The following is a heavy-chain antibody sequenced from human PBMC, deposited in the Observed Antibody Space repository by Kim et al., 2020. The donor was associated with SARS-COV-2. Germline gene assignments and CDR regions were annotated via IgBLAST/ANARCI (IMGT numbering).Heavy chain of an antibody. J-gene: IGHJ4*02. D-gene: IGHD6-19*01. CDR1: GFTFSTYG. V-gene: IGHV3-33*01. CDR2: IWYDGSNE. Sequence: GGSLRLSCAASGFTFSTYGMHWVRQAPDKGLEWVAIIWYDGSNEFYADSVKGRFTIFRDNSKNTLYLQMNSLTVEDSAVYYCAREVTGTGIDYWGQGTLVTVSS. CDR3: AREVTGTGIDY.